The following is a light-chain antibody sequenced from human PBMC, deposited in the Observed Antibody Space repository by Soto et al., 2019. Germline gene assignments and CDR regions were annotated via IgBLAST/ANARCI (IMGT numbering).Light chain of an antibody. V-gene: IGKV2-30*01. CDR2: KVS. CDR1: QSLVYSDGNTY. Sequence: DVVMTQSPLSLPVTLGQPASISCRSSQSLVYSDGNTYLSWFQQRPGQSPRRLIYKVSNRDSGVPDRFSGSGSGTDFTLKISRVEAEDVGFYYCMQGTYWWTFGQGTKVEIK. CDR3: MQGTYWWT. J-gene: IGKJ1*01.